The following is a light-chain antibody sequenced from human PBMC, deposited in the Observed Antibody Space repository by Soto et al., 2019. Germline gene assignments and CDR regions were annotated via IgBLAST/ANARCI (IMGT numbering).Light chain of an antibody. CDR3: SSYTSSSTRV. J-gene: IGLJ1*01. V-gene: IGLV2-14*01. CDR1: SSDVGGYNS. CDR2: EVT. Sequence: LTQPASVSGSPGQSITISCTGTSSDVGGYNSVSWYQQHPGKAPKLVIYEVTNRPSGISNRFSGSKSGNTASLTISGLQAEDEADYYCSSYTSSSTRVFGTGTKVTVL.